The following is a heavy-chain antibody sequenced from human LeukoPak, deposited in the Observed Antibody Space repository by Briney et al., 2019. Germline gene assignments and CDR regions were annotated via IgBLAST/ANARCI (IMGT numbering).Heavy chain of an antibody. J-gene: IGHJ4*02. CDR3: ARGVRYYFDY. V-gene: IGHV4-34*01. CDR1: GGSFSGYY. CDR2: INHSGST. Sequence: KPSETLSLTCAVYGGSFSGYYWSWIRQPPGKGLEWIGEINHSGSTNYNPSLKSRVTISVDTSKNQFSLKLSSVTAADTAVYYCARGVRYYFDYWGQGTLVTVSS.